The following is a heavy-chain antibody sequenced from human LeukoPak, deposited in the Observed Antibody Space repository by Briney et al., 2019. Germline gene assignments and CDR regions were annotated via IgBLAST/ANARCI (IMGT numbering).Heavy chain of an antibody. CDR1: GFTSSYFS. CDR2: ISSSSSTI. D-gene: IGHD3-22*01. Sequence: PGVSLRLSCAASGFTSSYFSMNWVRQAPGKGLEGITYISSSSSTIYYADSVKGRFTISRDNAKNSVYPQMNSLRDEDTAVYYCARDYDTSGYIFDYWGQGALVTVSS. J-gene: IGHJ4*02. CDR3: ARDYDTSGYIFDY. V-gene: IGHV3-48*02.